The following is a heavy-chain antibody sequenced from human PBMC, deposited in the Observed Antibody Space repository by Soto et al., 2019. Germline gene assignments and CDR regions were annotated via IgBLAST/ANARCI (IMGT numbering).Heavy chain of an antibody. CDR1: GGTFSSYA. V-gene: IGHV1-69*01. D-gene: IGHD4-17*01. CDR2: IIPIFGTA. CDR3: AREGKADGPDESHPMDV. Sequence: QVQLVQSGAEVKKPGSSVKVSCKASGGTFSSYAISWVRQAPGQGLEWMGGIIPIFGTANYAQKFQGRVTITADESTSTAYMELSSLRSEDTAVYYCAREGKADGPDESHPMDVWGQGTTVTVSS. J-gene: IGHJ6*02.